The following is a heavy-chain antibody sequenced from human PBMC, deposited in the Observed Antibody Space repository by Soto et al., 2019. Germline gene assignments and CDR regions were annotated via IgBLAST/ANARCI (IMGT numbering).Heavy chain of an antibody. V-gene: IGHV4-4*02. D-gene: IGHD6-13*01. Sequence: SETLSLTCAVSGGSISSSNWWSWVRQPPGKGLEWIGEIYHSGSTNYNPSLKSRVTISVDKSKNQFSLKLSSVTAADTAVYYCARDRYSSSWYNSYYYYGMDVWGQGTTVTVSS. J-gene: IGHJ6*02. CDR2: IYHSGST. CDR1: GGSISSSNW. CDR3: ARDRYSSSWYNSYYYYGMDV.